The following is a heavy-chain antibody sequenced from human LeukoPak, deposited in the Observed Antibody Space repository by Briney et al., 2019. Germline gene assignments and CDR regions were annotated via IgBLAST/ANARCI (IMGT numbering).Heavy chain of an antibody. V-gene: IGHV1-18*01. J-gene: IGHJ4*02. CDR1: GYTFSTYG. CDR3: ARSDLATITAGPFEY. Sequence: ASVKVSCKASGYTFSTYGITWVRQAPGQGLVWMGWISGHQGNTKYAQNFQGRVTMTTDTSTSTAYMDLRSLRSDDTAIYFCARSDLATITAGPFEYWGQGTLVAVSS. D-gene: IGHD5-24*01. CDR2: ISGHQGNT.